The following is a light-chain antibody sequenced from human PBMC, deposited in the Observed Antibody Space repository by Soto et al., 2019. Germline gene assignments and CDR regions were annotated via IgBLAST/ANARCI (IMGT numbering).Light chain of an antibody. CDR1: QGIGDT. Sequence: EIVMTQSPATLSLSPGEGATLSCRASQGIGDTLAWYQQKPGQTPRLLIYDTSIRATGVPARFSGSRSGAEFTLTISSLQSEDFAVYYCQHYVTWPLTFGGGNKVESK. CDR3: QHYVTWPLT. J-gene: IGKJ4*01. V-gene: IGKV3-15*01. CDR2: DTS.